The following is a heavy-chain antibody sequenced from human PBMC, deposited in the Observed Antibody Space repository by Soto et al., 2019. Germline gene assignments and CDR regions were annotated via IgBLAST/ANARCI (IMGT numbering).Heavy chain of an antibody. CDR2: ISGSAYST. CDR3: AKLEYGTMASSYFDS. CDR1: GFHFGTYA. D-gene: IGHD3-10*01. Sequence: VQLLESGGGLVQPGGSLRLSCAASGFHFGTYAMGWVRQAPGKELKWVAVISGSAYSTYYADSVQGRFTISRDNSKNTLSLQMNSLRAEDTAVYYCAKLEYGTMASSYFDSWGQGTLVTVSS. J-gene: IGHJ4*02. V-gene: IGHV3-23*01.